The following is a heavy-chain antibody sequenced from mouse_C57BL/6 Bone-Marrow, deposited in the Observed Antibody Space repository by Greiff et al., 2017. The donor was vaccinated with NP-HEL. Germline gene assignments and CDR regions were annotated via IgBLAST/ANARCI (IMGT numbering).Heavy chain of an antibody. CDR2: INPNNGGT. D-gene: IGHD1-1*01. CDR3: ARNYGRFDD. V-gene: IGHV1-22*01. J-gene: IGHJ2*01. CDR1: GYTFTDYN. Sequence: EVQLQQSGPGLVKPGASVKMSCKASGYTFTDYNMHWVKQSHGKSLEWVGYINPNNGGTSYNQKFKGKATLTVNKSSSTAYMELRSLTSDDSAVYYCARNYGRFDDWGQGTTLTVSS.